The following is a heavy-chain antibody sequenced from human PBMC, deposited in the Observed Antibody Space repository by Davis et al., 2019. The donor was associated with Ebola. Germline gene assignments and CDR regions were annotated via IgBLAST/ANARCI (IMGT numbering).Heavy chain of an antibody. V-gene: IGHV4-59*01. D-gene: IGHD1-26*01. CDR3: ARGGYSGSYLNFDY. CDR1: GGSISSYY. J-gene: IGHJ4*02. CDR2: IYYSGST. Sequence: MPSETLSLTCTVSGGSISSYYWSWIRQPPGKGLEWIGYIYYSGSTNYNPSLKSRVTISVDTSKNQFSLKLSSVTAADTAVYYFARGGYSGSYLNFDYWGQGTLVTVSS.